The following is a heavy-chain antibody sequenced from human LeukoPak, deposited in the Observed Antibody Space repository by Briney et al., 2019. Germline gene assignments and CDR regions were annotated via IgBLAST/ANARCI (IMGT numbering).Heavy chain of an antibody. CDR2: ISSSSSYI. CDR3: ARAGGFWSGFHYYYYYMDV. J-gene: IGHJ6*03. CDR1: GFTFSSYS. Sequence: GGSLRLSCAASGFTFSSYSMNWVRQAPGKGLEWVSCISSSSSYIYYADSVKGRFTISRDNAKNSLYLQMNSLRAEDTAVYYCARAGGFWSGFHYYYYYMDVWGKGTTVTVSS. V-gene: IGHV3-21*01. D-gene: IGHD3-3*01.